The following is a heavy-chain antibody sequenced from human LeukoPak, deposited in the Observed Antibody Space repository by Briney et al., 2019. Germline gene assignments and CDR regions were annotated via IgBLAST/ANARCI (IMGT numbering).Heavy chain of an antibody. V-gene: IGHV4-61*02. CDR1: GGSISSGTYY. Sequence: SQTLSLTCTVSGGSISSGTYYWSWIRQPAGKGLEWIGRIYTSGSTNYNPSLKSRVTISVDTSKNQFSLMLTSVTAADTAVYYCARDPEEGRGYSYGFDYWGQGTLVTVSS. CDR2: IYTSGST. J-gene: IGHJ4*02. CDR3: ARDPEEGRGYSYGFDY. D-gene: IGHD5-18*01.